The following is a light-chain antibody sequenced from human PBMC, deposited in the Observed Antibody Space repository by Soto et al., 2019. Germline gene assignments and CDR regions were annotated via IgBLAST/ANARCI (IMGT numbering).Light chain of an antibody. Sequence: DLPITQSPTSLSDTVGGRVTTTCRASQSISSYLNWYQQKPGKAPKLLIYAASSLQSGVPSRFSGSGSGTDFTLTISRLEPEDFAVYYCQEHASIFGQGTRLENK. V-gene: IGKV1-39*02. CDR2: AAS. J-gene: IGKJ5*01. CDR1: QSISSY. CDR3: QEHASI.